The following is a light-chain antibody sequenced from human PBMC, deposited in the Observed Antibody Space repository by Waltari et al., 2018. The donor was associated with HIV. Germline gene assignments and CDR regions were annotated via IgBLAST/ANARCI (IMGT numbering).Light chain of an antibody. V-gene: IGLV2-23*02. Sequence: QSALTQPASVSGSPGQSITISCTGTSSDLGSYDLVSWYQQHPGKAPKVMIYEVSKRPSGVSKRCSGSKAGNTASLIISGLQAEDEADYYCCSYASGSTFVFGTGTKVTVL. CDR2: EVS. CDR1: SSDLGSYDL. J-gene: IGLJ1*01. CDR3: CSYASGSTFV.